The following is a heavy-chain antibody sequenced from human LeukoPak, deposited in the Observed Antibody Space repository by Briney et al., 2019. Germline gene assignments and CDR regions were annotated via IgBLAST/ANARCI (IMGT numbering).Heavy chain of an antibody. D-gene: IGHD2-8*01. V-gene: IGHV3-30-3*01. Sequence: LSLTCTVSGGSISSGDYYWSWIRQAPGKGLEWVAVISYDGSNKYYVDSVKGRFTISRDNSKNTLYLQMNSLRAEDTAVYYCAKTSLGQEWYYFDYWGQGTLVTVSS. CDR1: GGSISSGD. CDR2: ISYDGSNK. J-gene: IGHJ4*02. CDR3: AKTSLGQEWYYFDY.